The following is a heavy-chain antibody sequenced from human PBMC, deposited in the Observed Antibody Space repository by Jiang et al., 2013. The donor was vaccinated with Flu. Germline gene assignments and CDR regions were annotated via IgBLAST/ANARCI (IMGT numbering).Heavy chain of an antibody. J-gene: IGHJ5*02. CDR3: ARSEDEWGWFDT. D-gene: IGHD1-26*01. CDR2: FFYTGNT. V-gene: IGHV4-59*11. CDR1: GGSIRSQS. Sequence: LLKPSETLSLTCTVSGGSIRSQSWSWIRQPPGKGLEWIGYFFYTGNTNYNPSLESRVTISADTSKNQFSLKLNSVTAADTAVYYCARSEDEWGWFDTWGQGTLVTVSS.